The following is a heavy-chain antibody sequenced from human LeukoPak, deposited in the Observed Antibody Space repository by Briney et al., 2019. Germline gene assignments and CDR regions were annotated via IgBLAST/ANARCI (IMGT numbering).Heavy chain of an antibody. CDR3: ERDPYGSGNYYFDY. CDR1: GYTFTDYY. CDR2: INPNSGGT. V-gene: IGHV1-2*02. J-gene: IGHJ4*02. Sequence: ASVKVSCKASGYTFTDYYMHWVRQAPGLGLEWMGWINPNSGGTNYAQNFQGRVTMTRDTSISTAYMELSRLRSDDTAVYYCERDPYGSGNYYFDYWGQGTLVTVSS. D-gene: IGHD3-10*01.